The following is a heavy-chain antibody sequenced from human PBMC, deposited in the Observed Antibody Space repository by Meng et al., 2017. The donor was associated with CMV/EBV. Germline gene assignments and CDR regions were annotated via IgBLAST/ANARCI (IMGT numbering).Heavy chain of an antibody. D-gene: IGHD2-2*01. CDR1: GGSISSSSYY. Sequence: GSLRLSCTVSGGSISSSSYYWGWIRQPPGKGLEWVGSIYYSGSTYYNPSLKSRVTISVDTSKNQFSLKLSSATAADTAVYYCARNIVVVPAATNWFDPWGQGTLVTVSS. V-gene: IGHV4-39*07. CDR2: IYYSGST. J-gene: IGHJ5*02. CDR3: ARNIVVVPAATNWFDP.